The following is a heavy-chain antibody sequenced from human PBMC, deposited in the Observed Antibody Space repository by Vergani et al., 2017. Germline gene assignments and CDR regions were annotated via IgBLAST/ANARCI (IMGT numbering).Heavy chain of an antibody. Sequence: QVQLEESGPGLVKPSETLSLTCTVSGGSFNTYYWSWIRQSPGKGLEWIGYIYSTGSTNYNPSLNSRVHMSVDTSKNQFSLKLRSVTAADTAVYFCARVMYRDEASTGYRLEGMDIWGQGTTVTISS. CDR1: GGSFNTYY. V-gene: IGHV4-59*13. D-gene: IGHD3-9*01. CDR2: IYSTGST. CDR3: ARVMYRDEASTGYRLEGMDI. J-gene: IGHJ6*02.